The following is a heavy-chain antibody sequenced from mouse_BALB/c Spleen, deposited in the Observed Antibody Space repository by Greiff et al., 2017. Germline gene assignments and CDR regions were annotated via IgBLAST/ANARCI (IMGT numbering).Heavy chain of an antibody. CDR3: ARRVITSAMDY. CDR2: INPNNGGT. Sequence: VQLQQPGPELVKPGASVKIPCKASGYTFTDYNMDWVKQSHGKSLEWIGDINPNNGGTNYNQKFKGKATLTVDKSSSTAYMELRSLTSEDTAVYYCARRVITSAMDYWGQGTSVTVSS. CDR1: GYTFTDYN. V-gene: IGHV1-18*01. J-gene: IGHJ4*01. D-gene: IGHD1-2*01.